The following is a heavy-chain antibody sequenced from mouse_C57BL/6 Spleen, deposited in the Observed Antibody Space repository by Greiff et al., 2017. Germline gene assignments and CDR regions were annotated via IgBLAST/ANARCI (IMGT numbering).Heavy chain of an antibody. CDR3: ARDNDGGWYFDV. CDR2: INYDGSST. J-gene: IGHJ1*03. D-gene: IGHD2-12*01. Sequence: EVMLVESEGGLVQPGSSMKLSCTASGFTFSDYYMAWVRQVPEKGLEWVANINYDGSSTYYLDSLKSRFIISRDNAKNILYLQMSSLKSEDTATYYGARDNDGGWYFDVWGTGTTVTVSS. V-gene: IGHV5-16*01. CDR1: GFTFSDYY.